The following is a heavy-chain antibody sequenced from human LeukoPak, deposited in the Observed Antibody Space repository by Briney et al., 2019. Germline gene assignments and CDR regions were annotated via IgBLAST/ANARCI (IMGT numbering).Heavy chain of an antibody. Sequence: SETLSLTCTVSGGSISSSSYYWGWIRQPPGKGLEWIGSIYYSGSTNYNPSLKSRVTISVDTSKNQFSLKLSSVTAADTAVYYCARDLTYSSSTNNWFDPWGQGTLVTVSS. CDR2: IYYSGST. J-gene: IGHJ5*02. CDR3: ARDLTYSSSTNNWFDP. V-gene: IGHV4-39*07. CDR1: GGSISSSSYY. D-gene: IGHD6-6*01.